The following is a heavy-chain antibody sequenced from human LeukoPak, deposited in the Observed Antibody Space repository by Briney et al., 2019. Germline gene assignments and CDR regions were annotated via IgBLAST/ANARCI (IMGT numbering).Heavy chain of an antibody. CDR1: GYTFTSYY. Sequence: ASVKVSCKASGYTFTSYYMHWVRQAPGQGLEWMGIINPGGGSTSYAQKFQGRLTMTRDMSTSTAYMERSSLRSEDTAVYYCARELNGYNPERGDYWGQGTLVTVSS. J-gene: IGHJ4*02. CDR3: ARELNGYNPERGDY. V-gene: IGHV1-46*01. CDR2: INPGGGST. D-gene: IGHD5-24*01.